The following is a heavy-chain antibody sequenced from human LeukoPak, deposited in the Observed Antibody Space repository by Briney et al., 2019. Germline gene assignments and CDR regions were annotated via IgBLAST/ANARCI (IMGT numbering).Heavy chain of an antibody. CDR3: AADIVVVPAASRAAAGADY. Sequence: GASVKVSCKSSGYXLNTYHMHWVRQAPGQGLEWMGIITSTGTTTICAQKFQGRVTMTRDTSTSTVYMDLSSLRSDDTAVYYCAADIVVVPAASRAAAGADYWGQGTLVTVSS. CDR2: ITSTGTTT. J-gene: IGHJ4*02. V-gene: IGHV1-46*02. CDR1: GYXLNTYH. D-gene: IGHD2-2*01.